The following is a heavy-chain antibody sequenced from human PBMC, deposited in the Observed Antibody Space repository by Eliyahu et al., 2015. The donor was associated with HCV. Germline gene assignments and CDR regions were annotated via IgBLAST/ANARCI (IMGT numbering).Heavy chain of an antibody. J-gene: IGHJ4*02. CDR2: INWNSDTI. Sequence: EVQLVESGGGLVQPXRSLXLXCAAXGXXFDDYGMHWVRQAPGKGLEWVSGINWNSDTIAYADSVXGRFTXSRDNAKSSLFLQMNSLRPEDTALYYCAKDMALSCSGDCQLTGGANWGQGTLVTVSS. CDR1: GXXFDDYG. V-gene: IGHV3-9*01. CDR3: AKDMALSCSGDCQLTGGAN. D-gene: IGHD2-21*01.